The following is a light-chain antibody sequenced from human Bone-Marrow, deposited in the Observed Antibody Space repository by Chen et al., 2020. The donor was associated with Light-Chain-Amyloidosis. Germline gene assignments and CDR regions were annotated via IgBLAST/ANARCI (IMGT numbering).Light chain of an antibody. J-gene: IGKJ2*01. Sequence: EIVLTQSPATLSLSPGERAAVSCRASQRISKFLAWYQHKPGQAPRLLIYDASIRATGIPARFSGSGSGTDFTLTINSLEPEDFAVYYCQERTNWPLYTFGQGTKLEI. V-gene: IGKV3-11*01. CDR1: QRISKF. CDR2: DAS. CDR3: QERTNWPLYT.